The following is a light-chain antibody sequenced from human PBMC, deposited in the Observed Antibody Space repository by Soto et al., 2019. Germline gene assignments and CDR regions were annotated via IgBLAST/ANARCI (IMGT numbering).Light chain of an antibody. CDR3: QQYYSYPLT. V-gene: IGKV1-5*03. CDR2: KAS. J-gene: IGKJ4*01. Sequence: DIQMTQSPSTLSASVGDRVTITCRASQSINTWLAWYQQKPGKAPNFLIYKASSLESGVPSRFSGSGSGTEFTLTISSLQPDDFATYYCQQYYSYPLTFGGGTKVEIK. CDR1: QSINTW.